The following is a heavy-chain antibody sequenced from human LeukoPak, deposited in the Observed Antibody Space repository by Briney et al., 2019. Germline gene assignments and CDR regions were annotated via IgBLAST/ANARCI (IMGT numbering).Heavy chain of an antibody. Sequence: PSETLSLTCTVSGDSISSYYWSWIRQPPGKGLEWIGYIHTSGSTNYNPSLKSRVTISVDTSKNQFSLKLSSVTAADTAVYYCARRRMLGVSGGCCWLDPWGQGTLVTVSS. CDR3: ARRRMLGVSGGCCWLDP. D-gene: IGHD3-16*01. CDR2: IHTSGST. J-gene: IGHJ5*02. CDR1: GDSISSYY. V-gene: IGHV4-4*09.